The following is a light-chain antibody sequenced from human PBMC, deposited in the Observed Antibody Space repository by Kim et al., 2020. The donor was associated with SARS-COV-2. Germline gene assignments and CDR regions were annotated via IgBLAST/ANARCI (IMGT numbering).Light chain of an antibody. CDR3: LQYNTFPWT. CDR1: EDIRND. J-gene: IGKJ1*01. V-gene: IGKV1-17*01. CDR2: AAS. Sequence: DIQMTQSPSSLSASVRDRVTITCRASEDIRNDLGWYQQISGKAPKRLIYAASSLQSGVPSRFSGSGSGTEFTLTISSLQPEDVATYYCLQYNTFPWTFGQGTKVDIK.